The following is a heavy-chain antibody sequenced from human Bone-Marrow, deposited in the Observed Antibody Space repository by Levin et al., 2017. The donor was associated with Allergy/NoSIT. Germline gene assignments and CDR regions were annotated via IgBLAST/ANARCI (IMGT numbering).Heavy chain of an antibody. V-gene: IGHV3-73*01. CDR1: GFTFSGSA. Sequence: GGSLRLSCAASGFTFSGSAMHWVRQASGKGLEWVGRIRSKANNYATAYAASVKGRFTISRDDSKNTAYLQMNSLKTEDTAVYYCTRLIAAAGALDAFDIWGQGTMVTVSS. J-gene: IGHJ3*02. CDR2: IRSKANNYAT. D-gene: IGHD6-13*01. CDR3: TRLIAAAGALDAFDI.